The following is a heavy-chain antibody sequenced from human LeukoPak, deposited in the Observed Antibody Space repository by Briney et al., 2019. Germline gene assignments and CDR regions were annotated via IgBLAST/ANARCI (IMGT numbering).Heavy chain of an antibody. J-gene: IGHJ2*01. V-gene: IGHV4-4*07. D-gene: IGHD4-23*01. CDR1: GGTISSYF. Sequence: SETLSLTCTVSGGTISSYFWSWIRQPAGKGLEWIGRIHTSGSTNYNSSLKTRVAMSLDTSKNQSSLNLTSVTAADTAVYYCARETRESRYFDLWGRGTPVTVSS. CDR3: ARETRESRYFDL. CDR2: IHTSGST.